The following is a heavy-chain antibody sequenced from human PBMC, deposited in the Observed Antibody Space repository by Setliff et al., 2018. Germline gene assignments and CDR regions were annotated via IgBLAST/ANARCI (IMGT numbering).Heavy chain of an antibody. Sequence: ASVKVSCKASGYTFTNYGFTWVRQAPGQGLERMGMIITNTGKTSNPKKFQGRVTMTTDTYSGTGYMELSSLTSDDTAVYFCARFGGSCSSSSCYASDLWGQGTMVSVSS. CDR3: ARFGGSCSSSSCYASDL. V-gene: IGHV1-18*01. D-gene: IGHD2-2*01. J-gene: IGHJ3*01. CDR2: IITNTGKT. CDR1: GYTFTNYG.